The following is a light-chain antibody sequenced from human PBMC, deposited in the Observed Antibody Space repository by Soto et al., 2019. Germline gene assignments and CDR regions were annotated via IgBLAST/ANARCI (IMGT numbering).Light chain of an antibody. CDR3: CSYAGINFVI. CDR2: EGS. CDR1: SSDVGGYDV. J-gene: IGLJ2*01. V-gene: IGLV2-23*01. Sequence: QSALTQPASVSGSPGQSITISCTGSSSDVGGYDVVSWYQHHPGKAPKLMIYEGSKRPSGVSNRFSGSKSGNTASLTISGLQAEDEADYFCCSYAGINFVIFGGGTKLNVL.